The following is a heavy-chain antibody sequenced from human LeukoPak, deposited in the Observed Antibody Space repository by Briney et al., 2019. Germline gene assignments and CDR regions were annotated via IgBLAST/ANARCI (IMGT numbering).Heavy chain of an antibody. CDR3: ARQSLGASGLDH. D-gene: IGHD1-26*01. J-gene: IGHJ4*02. V-gene: IGHV3-23*01. CDR1: GFTFSTYA. CDR2: ISGSGGST. Sequence: GGSLRLSCAASGFTFSTYAMSWVPQAPGKGLEWVSGISGSGGSTYYADSVNGRFTISRDNSKDTLFLHMDSLRVDDTAIYYCARQSLGASGLDHWGQGVLVTVSS.